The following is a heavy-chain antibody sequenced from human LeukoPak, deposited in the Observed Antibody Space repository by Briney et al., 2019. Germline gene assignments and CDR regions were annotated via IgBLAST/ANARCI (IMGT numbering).Heavy chain of an antibody. V-gene: IGHV4-34*01. Sequence: SETLSLTCAVYGGSFSGYYWSWIRQPPGKGLEWIGEINHSGSTNYNPSLKSRVTISVDTSKNQFSLKLSSVTAADTAAYYCARVFKQQLTNWGQGTLVTVSS. CDR3: ARVFKQQLTN. J-gene: IGHJ4*02. CDR2: INHSGST. D-gene: IGHD6-13*01. CDR1: GGSFSGYY.